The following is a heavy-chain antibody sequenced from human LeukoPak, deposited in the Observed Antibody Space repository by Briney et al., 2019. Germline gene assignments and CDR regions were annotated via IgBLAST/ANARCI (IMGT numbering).Heavy chain of an antibody. D-gene: IGHD6-19*01. Sequence: ASVKVSCKASGYTFTSYDINWVRQATGQGLEWMGWMNPNSGNTGYAQKFQGRVTTTRNTSISTAYMELSSLRSEDTAVYYCAREAVAGTSNFDYWGQGTLVTVSS. CDR1: GYTFTSYD. V-gene: IGHV1-8*01. J-gene: IGHJ4*02. CDR3: AREAVAGTSNFDY. CDR2: MNPNSGNT.